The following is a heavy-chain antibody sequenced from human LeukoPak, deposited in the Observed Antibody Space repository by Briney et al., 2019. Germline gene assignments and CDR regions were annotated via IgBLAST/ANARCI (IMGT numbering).Heavy chain of an antibody. CDR3: SLLAVASPQDY. CDR2: ISSSGSTV. V-gene: IGHV3-48*03. D-gene: IGHD6-19*01. Sequence: PGGSLRLSCAASGFTFSTYAMHWVRQAPGKGLEWVSDISSSGSTVYYADSVKGRFTTSRDNAKNFLYLQMHSLRAEDTAVYYCSLLAVASPQDYWGQGTLVTVSS. J-gene: IGHJ4*02. CDR1: GFTFSTYA.